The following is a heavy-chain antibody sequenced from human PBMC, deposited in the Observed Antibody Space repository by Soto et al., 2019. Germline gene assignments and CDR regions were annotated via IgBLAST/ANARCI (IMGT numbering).Heavy chain of an antibody. CDR2: IYYSGST. J-gene: IGHJ6*03. V-gene: IGHV4-59*01. CDR1: GGSISSYY. Sequence: SETLSLTCTVSGGSISSYYWSWIRQPPGKGLEWIGYIYYSGSTNYNPSLKSRVTISVDTSKNQFSLKLSSVTAADTAVYYCARVEGSLKGYYYYYYKDVWGKGTTVTVSS. CDR3: ARVEGSLKGYYYYYYKDV.